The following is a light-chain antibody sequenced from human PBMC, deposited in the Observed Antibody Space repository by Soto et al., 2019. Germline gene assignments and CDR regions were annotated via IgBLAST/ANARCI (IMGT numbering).Light chain of an antibody. J-gene: IGKJ3*01. CDR2: WSS. Sequence: DIQMTQSPSSLSASVGDRVTITCRASQSIREFLNWYQQKPGQPPKLLIYWSSTRDSGVPDRFIGSGSGTDFTLTVSSLQAEDVAVYYCQQYQSLPFTFGPGTKVHIE. CDR1: QSIREF. CDR3: QQYQSLPFT. V-gene: IGKV4-1*01.